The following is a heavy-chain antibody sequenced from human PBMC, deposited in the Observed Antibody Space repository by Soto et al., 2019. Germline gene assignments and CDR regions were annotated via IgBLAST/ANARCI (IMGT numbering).Heavy chain of an antibody. D-gene: IGHD3-22*01. Sequence: SGTLSLTCAVYGGSFSGNSWTWIRQSPWKGLEWIGDINHSGRVNYSPSLKSRVTISLDTSKNQFSLTLSAVTAADTAMYYCSTRAYDTNGYYRFDPWGQGTLVTVSS. J-gene: IGHJ5*01. CDR2: INHSGRV. V-gene: IGHV4-34*01. CDR3: STRAYDTNGYYRFDP. CDR1: GGSFSGNS.